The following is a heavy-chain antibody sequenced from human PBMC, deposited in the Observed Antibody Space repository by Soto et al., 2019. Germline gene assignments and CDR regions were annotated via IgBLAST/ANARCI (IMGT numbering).Heavy chain of an antibody. Sequence: GGSLRLSCAGSGFVFDNYGMSWVRQTPGKGLEWVSGINWNGASAGYADSVKGRFTISSDNAKKSLYLQMNNLRVDDTALYYCARGDYCRGTSCYLFFAHWGQGALVTVSS. J-gene: IGHJ4*02. D-gene: IGHD2-2*01. V-gene: IGHV3-20*04. CDR2: INWNGASA. CDR3: ARGDYCRGTSCYLFFAH. CDR1: GFVFDNYG.